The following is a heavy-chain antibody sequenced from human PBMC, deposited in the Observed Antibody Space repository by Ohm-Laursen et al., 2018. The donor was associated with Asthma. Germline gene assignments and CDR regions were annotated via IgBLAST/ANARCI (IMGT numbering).Heavy chain of an antibody. CDR2: IQSSGGA. V-gene: IGHV4-59*02. D-gene: IGHD3-9*01. CDR1: GGPVSGYD. CDR3: ARLDWVRSMFDS. Sequence: GTLSLTCAVSGGPVSGYDWSWVRQAPGRELEWIAYIQSSGGANYNPSLQSRVTLSLDTSKNQVSLRLSSVTAADTALYFCARLDWVRSMFDSWGPGIQVLVSS. J-gene: IGHJ4*02.